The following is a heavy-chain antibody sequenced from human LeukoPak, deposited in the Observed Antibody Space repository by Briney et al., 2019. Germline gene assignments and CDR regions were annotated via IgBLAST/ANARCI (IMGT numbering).Heavy chain of an antibody. CDR1: GGSFSGYY. CDR3: ARLWFGELVTDS. J-gene: IGHJ4*02. Sequence: SETLSLTCAVYGGSFSGYYWSWIRQAPGKGLEWIGEINHSGSTNYNPSLKSRVTISVDTSKNQFSLKLRSVTAADTAMYYCARLWFGELVTDSWGQGTLVTVSS. V-gene: IGHV4-34*01. D-gene: IGHD3-10*01. CDR2: INHSGST.